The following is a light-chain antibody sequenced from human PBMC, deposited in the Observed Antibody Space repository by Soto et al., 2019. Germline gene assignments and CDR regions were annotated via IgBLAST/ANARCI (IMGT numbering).Light chain of an antibody. J-gene: IGLJ1*01. Sequence: SVLTQPPSVSGTPGQRVTISCSGSSSNIGSGTVNWYQQLPGTAPKLLIYNNNQWPSGVPDRFSGSKSGTSGSLAISGLQSEDEADYYCASWDDSLNGLYVFGTGTKV. CDR1: SSNIGSGT. V-gene: IGLV1-44*01. CDR2: NNN. CDR3: ASWDDSLNGLYV.